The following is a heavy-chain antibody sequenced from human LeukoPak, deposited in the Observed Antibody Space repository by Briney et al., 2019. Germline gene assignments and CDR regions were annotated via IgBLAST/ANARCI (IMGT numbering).Heavy chain of an antibody. CDR2: IYYSGST. Sequence: SETLSLTCTVSGGSISSSSYYWGWIRQPPGKGLEWIGSIYYSGSTYYNPSLKSRVTISVDTSKNQFSLKLSSVTAADTAVYYCARQSVGSGRTDYWGQGTLVTVSS. J-gene: IGHJ4*02. V-gene: IGHV4-39*07. CDR3: ARQSVGSGRTDY. D-gene: IGHD1-26*01. CDR1: GGSISSSSYY.